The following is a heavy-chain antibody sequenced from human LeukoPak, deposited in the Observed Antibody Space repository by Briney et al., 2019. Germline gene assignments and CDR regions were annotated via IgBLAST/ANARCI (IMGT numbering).Heavy chain of an antibody. J-gene: IGHJ5*02. CDR3: ARGGVNYKIAGP. CDR1: GGSIPSYY. D-gene: IGHD3-10*01. V-gene: IGHV4-59*01. Sequence: SETLSLTCTVSGGSIPSYYWSWIRQPPGKGLEWIGYIYYSGSTNYNPSLKSRVTISVDTSKNQFSLKLSSVTAADTAVYYCARGGVNYKIAGPWGQGALVTVSS. CDR2: IYYSGST.